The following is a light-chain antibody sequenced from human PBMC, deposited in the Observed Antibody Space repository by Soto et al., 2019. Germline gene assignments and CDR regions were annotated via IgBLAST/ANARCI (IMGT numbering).Light chain of an antibody. Sequence: EIVLTQSPGTLSLSPGERGTLSCSASQSDSSSYLAWYQQKPGQAPRLLLYGASRRAIGIPDRLSGSGSWTDFALNISRLEHEDFAVYYCQQHGSSPRTFGQGTQVEIK. J-gene: IGKJ1*01. CDR3: QQHGSSPRT. V-gene: IGKV3-20*01. CDR2: GAS. CDR1: QSDSSSY.